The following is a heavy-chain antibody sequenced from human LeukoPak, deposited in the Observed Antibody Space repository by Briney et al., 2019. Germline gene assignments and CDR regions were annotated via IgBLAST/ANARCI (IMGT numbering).Heavy chain of an antibody. D-gene: IGHD1-26*01. CDR2: IKRDGSEE. CDR1: GFSLSMYW. J-gene: IGHJ4*02. Sequence: GGSLRLSCSVSGFSLSMYWMAWVRQAPGKGLEWLANIKRDGSEEYYADSVKGRFTISRDNARNSLYLQMNSLRAEDTALYYCARWDSGNYYGIGDWGQGTLVTVSS. V-gene: IGHV3-7*01. CDR3: ARWDSGNYYGIGD.